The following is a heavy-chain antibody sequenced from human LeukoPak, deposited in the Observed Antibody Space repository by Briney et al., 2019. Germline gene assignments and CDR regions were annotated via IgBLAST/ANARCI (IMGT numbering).Heavy chain of an antibody. D-gene: IGHD3-3*01. CDR2: IGPNNGVT. Sequence: GASVKVSCKASGYTFTDYFLHWVRQAPGQGLEWMGWIGPNNGVTNYAQKFQGKVTMTRDTSFNTAYMELSSLRSDDTAVYYCARDIRTRVESFDYWGQGTLVTVSS. CDR3: ARDIRTRVESFDY. CDR1: GYTFTDYF. V-gene: IGHV1-2*02. J-gene: IGHJ4*02.